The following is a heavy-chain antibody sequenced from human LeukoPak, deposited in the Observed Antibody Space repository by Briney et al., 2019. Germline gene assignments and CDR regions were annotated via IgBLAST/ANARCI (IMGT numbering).Heavy chain of an antibody. CDR3: ARDLGAARPNWFDP. V-gene: IGHV1-18*01. CDR1: GYTFTSYG. Sequence: ASVKVSCKASGYTFTSYGISWVRQAPGQGLEWMGWISAYNGNKNYAQKLQGRVTMTTDTSTSTAYMELRSLRSDDTAVYYCARDLGAARPNWFDPWGQGTLVTVSS. CDR2: ISAYNGNK. J-gene: IGHJ5*02. D-gene: IGHD6-6*01.